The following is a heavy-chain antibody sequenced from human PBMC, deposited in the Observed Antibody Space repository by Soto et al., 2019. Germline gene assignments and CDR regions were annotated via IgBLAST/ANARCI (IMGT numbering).Heavy chain of an antibody. V-gene: IGHV3-23*01. Sequence: GGSLRLSCAASGFTFSSYAMSWVRQAPGKGLEWVSAISGSGGSTYYADSVKGRFTISRDNSKNTLYLQMNSLRAEDTAVYYCAKGSLGPLRWELLHFDYWGQGTLVTVSS. CDR3: AKGSLGPLRWELLHFDY. CDR1: GFTFSSYA. J-gene: IGHJ4*02. D-gene: IGHD1-26*01. CDR2: ISGSGGST.